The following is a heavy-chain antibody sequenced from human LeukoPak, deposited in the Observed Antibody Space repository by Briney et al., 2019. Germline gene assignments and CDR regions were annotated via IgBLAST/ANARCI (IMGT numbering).Heavy chain of an antibody. CDR3: AKDLWVYGSGSYYFDY. CDR1: GFTFSSYG. Sequence: GGSLRLSCGASGFTFSSYGMHWVRQAPGKGLEWVAFIRYDGSNKYYADSVKGRFTISRDNSKNTLYLQMNSLRAEDTAVYYCAKDLWVYGSGSYYFDYWGQGTLVTVSS. D-gene: IGHD3-10*01. J-gene: IGHJ4*02. V-gene: IGHV3-30*02. CDR2: IRYDGSNK.